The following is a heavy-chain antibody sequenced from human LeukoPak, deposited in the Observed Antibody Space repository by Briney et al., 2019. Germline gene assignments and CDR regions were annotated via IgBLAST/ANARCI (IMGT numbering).Heavy chain of an antibody. Sequence: PSETLSLTCAVYGGSFSGYYWSWIRQPPGKGLEWIGEINHSGSSNYNPSLKSRVTISVDTSKNQFSLKLSSVTAADTAVYYCARAYYDFWSGYQFDYWGQGTLVTVSS. V-gene: IGHV4-34*01. CDR2: INHSGSS. CDR1: GGSFSGYY. J-gene: IGHJ4*02. D-gene: IGHD3-3*01. CDR3: ARAYYDFWSGYQFDY.